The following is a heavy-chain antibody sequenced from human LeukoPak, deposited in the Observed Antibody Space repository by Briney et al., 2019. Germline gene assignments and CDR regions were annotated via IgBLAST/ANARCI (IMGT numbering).Heavy chain of an antibody. CDR2: IKRKADGATR. CDR3: GLGSGRSDFDY. V-gene: IGHV3-15*01. CDR1: GFTFSNAW. D-gene: IGHD3-10*01. J-gene: IGHJ4*02. Sequence: PGGSLRLSCVVSGFTFSNAWMSWVRQAPGKGLEWVGRIKRKADGATRDFAAPVKGRFAISRDDSKNTVYLQMNSLKTEDTAVYYCGLGSGRSDFDYWGQGTLVTVSS.